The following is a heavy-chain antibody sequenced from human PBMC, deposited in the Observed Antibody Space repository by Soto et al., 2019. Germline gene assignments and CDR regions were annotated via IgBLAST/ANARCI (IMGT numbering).Heavy chain of an antibody. CDR3: ARDYAAAGTFNWFDP. V-gene: IGHV1-69*13. CDR1: GGTFSSYA. CDR2: IIPIFGTA. Sequence: ASVKVSCKASGGTFSSYAISWVRQAPGQGLEWMGGIIPIFGTANYAQKFQGRVTITADESTSTAYMELSSLRSEDTAVYYCARDYAAAGTFNWFDPCGQGTLVTVSS. J-gene: IGHJ5*02. D-gene: IGHD6-13*01.